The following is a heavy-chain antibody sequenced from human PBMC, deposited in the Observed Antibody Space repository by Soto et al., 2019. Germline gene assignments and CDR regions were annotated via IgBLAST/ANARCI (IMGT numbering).Heavy chain of an antibody. Sequence: SPTLSLPCAISGDSVSSYSASWNWIRQSPSRGLEWLGRTFHRSKWYNEYSVSVRGRITINPDTSKNQFSLLLNSVTPEDTALYYCVSGSTWGHYYFDDWGQGTLVTVSS. CDR2: TFHRSKWYN. J-gene: IGHJ4*02. CDR1: GDSVSSYSAS. CDR3: VSGSTWGHYYFDD. V-gene: IGHV6-1*01. D-gene: IGHD6-6*01.